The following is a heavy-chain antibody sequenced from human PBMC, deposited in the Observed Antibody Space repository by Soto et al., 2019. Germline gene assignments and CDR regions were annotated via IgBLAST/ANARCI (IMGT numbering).Heavy chain of an antibody. Sequence: PSETLSLTCTVSGGSISSYYWSWIRQPPGRGLEWIGYISYSGSTNYNPSLKSRVAISVDTSKNQFSLKLGSVTAADTAVYYCARGRGYYYDNSGYYYWGQGTLVTVSS. CDR1: GGSISSYY. CDR2: ISYSGST. D-gene: IGHD3-22*01. CDR3: ARGRGYYYDNSGYYY. J-gene: IGHJ4*02. V-gene: IGHV4-59*12.